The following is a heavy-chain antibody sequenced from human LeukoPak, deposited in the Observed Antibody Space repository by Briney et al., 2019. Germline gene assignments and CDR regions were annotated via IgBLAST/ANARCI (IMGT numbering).Heavy chain of an antibody. CDR2: ISWNSGSI. D-gene: IGHD6-6*01. J-gene: IGHJ5*02. Sequence: GGSLRLSCAASGFTFDAYAMHWVRQAPGKGLEWVSGISWNSGSIDYADSVKGRFTISRDNAKNSLYLQMNSLRAEDTALYYCARRGQLTNWFDPWGQGTLVTVSS. V-gene: IGHV3-9*01. CDR1: GFTFDAYA. CDR3: ARRGQLTNWFDP.